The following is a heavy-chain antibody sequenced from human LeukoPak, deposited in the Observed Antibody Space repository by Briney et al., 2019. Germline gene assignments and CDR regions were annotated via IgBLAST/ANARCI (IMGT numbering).Heavy chain of an antibody. Sequence: GSLRLSCAASGFTLINHWMHLVRQAPGKGLVWISRINGDGTLTTYEDSVKGRFTISRDNAKNTVYLQMNSLRDEDTAVFYCVRGLGGLWGQGTMVTVSS. J-gene: IGHJ3*01. CDR3: VRGLGGL. CDR2: INGDGTLT. D-gene: IGHD3-16*01. CDR1: GFTLINHW. V-gene: IGHV3-74*01.